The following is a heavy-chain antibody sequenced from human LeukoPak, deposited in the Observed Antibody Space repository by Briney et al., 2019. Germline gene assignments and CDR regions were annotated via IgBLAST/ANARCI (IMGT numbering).Heavy chain of an antibody. Sequence: GSLRLSCAVSGFTFSNYAMSWVRQGPGKGLKWVSTISNSDGNTYYADSVKGRFTISRDNSKNTLYLQMNSLRAEDTAVYYCARSIAVAGTPFDYWGQGTLVTVSS. CDR2: ISNSDGNT. CDR1: GFTFSNYA. D-gene: IGHD6-19*01. CDR3: ARSIAVAGTPFDY. J-gene: IGHJ4*02. V-gene: IGHV3-23*01.